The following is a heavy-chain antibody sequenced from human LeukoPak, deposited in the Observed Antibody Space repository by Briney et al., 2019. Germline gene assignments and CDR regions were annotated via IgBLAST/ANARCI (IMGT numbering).Heavy chain of an antibody. CDR2: ISGSGGST. D-gene: IGHD6-19*01. V-gene: IGHV3-23*01. Sequence: GGSLRLSCAASGFTFSSYAMSWVRQVPGKGLEWVSAISGSGGSTYYADSVKGRFTISRDNSKNTLYLQMNSLRAEDTAVYYCAKLPTSRYSSGWYSEARLDYWGQGTLVTVSS. CDR3: AKLPTSRYSSGWYSEARLDY. CDR1: GFTFSSYA. J-gene: IGHJ4*02.